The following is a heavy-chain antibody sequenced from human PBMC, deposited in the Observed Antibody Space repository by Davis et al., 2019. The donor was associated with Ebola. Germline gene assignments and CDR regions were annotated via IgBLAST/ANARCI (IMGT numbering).Heavy chain of an antibody. CDR1: GGPFSSYY. CDR3: ARRSGSYLFDY. V-gene: IGHV4-39*01. CDR2: IYYSGST. D-gene: IGHD1-26*01. Sequence: SETLSLTCAVYGGPFSSYYWGWIRQPPGKGLEWIGSIYYSGSTYYNPSLKSRVTISVDTSKNQFSLKLSSVTAADTAVYYCARRSGSYLFDYWGQGTLVTVSS. J-gene: IGHJ4*02.